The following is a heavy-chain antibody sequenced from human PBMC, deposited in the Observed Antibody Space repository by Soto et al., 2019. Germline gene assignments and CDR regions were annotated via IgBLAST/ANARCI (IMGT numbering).Heavy chain of an antibody. Sequence: GGSLRLSCAASGFTFSSSTMNWVRQAPGKGLEWVSSISSDSVWIYYAASVKGRFTISRDNAKNSPFLQMSSLRAEDTAVYYCASGSYGDYSDWGQGTLVTVSS. D-gene: IGHD4-17*01. J-gene: IGHJ4*02. CDR1: GFTFSSST. CDR3: ASGSYGDYSD. V-gene: IGHV3-21*01. CDR2: ISSDSVWI.